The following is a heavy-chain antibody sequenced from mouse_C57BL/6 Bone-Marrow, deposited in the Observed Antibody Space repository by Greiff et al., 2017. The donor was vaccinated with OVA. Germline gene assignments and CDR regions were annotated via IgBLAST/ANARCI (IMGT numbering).Heavy chain of an antibody. J-gene: IGHJ3*01. CDR3: ARRGAYPFAY. CDR1: GYTFTDYY. Sequence: VQLQQSGPELVKPGASVKISCKASGYTFTDYYMNWVKQSHGKSLEWIGDINPNNGGTSYNQKFKGKATLTVDKSSSTAYMELRSLTSEDSAVYYCARRGAYPFAYWGQGTLVTVSA. V-gene: IGHV1-26*01. D-gene: IGHD2-10*01. CDR2: INPNNGGT.